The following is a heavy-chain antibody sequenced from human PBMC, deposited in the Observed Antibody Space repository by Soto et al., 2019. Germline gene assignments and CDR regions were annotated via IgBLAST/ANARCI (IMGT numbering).Heavy chain of an antibody. Sequence: QDQLVQSGGEVKKPGASVKVSCKASGYSFTNYGITWVRQAPGQGFEWMGWISAYNGDTNYAQKLQGRVTMTTDASTSSAYLELRSRRSDYTAVYYCARDRGVAPPVAGNTHYYYYMDVWGKGTTVTVSS. CDR2: ISAYNGDT. J-gene: IGHJ6*03. V-gene: IGHV1-18*01. CDR3: ARDRGVAPPVAGNTHYYYYMDV. CDR1: GYSFTNYG. D-gene: IGHD6-19*01.